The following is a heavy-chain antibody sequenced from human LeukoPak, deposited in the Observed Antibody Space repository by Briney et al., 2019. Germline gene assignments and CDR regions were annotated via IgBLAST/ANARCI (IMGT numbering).Heavy chain of an antibody. J-gene: IGHJ4*02. V-gene: IGHV4-34*01. CDR1: GGSLSGYY. Sequence: KPSETLSLTCGVFGGSLSGYYWSWIRQTPGKGPEWIGEINDSGDTNYNPSLKSRITMSVDTSKKHFSLKLTSVTAADTAVYYCARGAPPQNWGQGTLVTVSS. CDR3: ARGAPPQN. CDR2: INDSGDT.